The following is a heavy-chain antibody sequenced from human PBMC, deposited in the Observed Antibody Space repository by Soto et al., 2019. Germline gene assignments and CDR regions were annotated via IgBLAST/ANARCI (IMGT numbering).Heavy chain of an antibody. CDR1: GFIFSNYG. J-gene: IGHJ4*02. CDR2: MEGDGSDT. Sequence: QVQLVESGGGVVQPGRSLRLSCVGSGFIFSNYGMHWVRQTPGKGLEWVAFMEGDGSDTFYADSVKGRFTISRDNSKNTLFLHMSNLRAEDTAMYYCTIVRVADSALDHWGQGTLVTVSS. CDR3: TIVRVADSALDH. V-gene: IGHV3-30*02. D-gene: IGHD3-10*02.